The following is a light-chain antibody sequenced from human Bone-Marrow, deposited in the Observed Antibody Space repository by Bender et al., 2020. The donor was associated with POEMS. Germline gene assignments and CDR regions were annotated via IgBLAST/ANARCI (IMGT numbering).Light chain of an antibody. V-gene: IGLV2-14*03. CDR3: SSWSSSNTRV. J-gene: IGLJ3*02. CDR2: DVS. CDR1: SSDFGPYDV. Sequence: QSALTQPASVSGSPGQSITISCTGTSSDFGPYDVVSWYQQHPGKVPKLIIYDVSHRPSGVSNRFSGSKSGNTASLTISGLQPEDEADYYCSSWSSSNTRVFGGGTKLTVL.